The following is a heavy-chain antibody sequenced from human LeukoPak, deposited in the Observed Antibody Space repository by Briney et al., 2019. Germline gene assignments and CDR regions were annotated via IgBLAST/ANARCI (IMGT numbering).Heavy chain of an antibody. V-gene: IGHV4-39*07. CDR3: ASGGLGLRVFDY. CDR1: GGSIGSRNYC. J-gene: IGHJ4*02. D-gene: IGHD3-16*01. Sequence: SATLSLTCIVSGGSIGSRNYCWGWFRQSPGKGLEWIAYICHSGSTYYNPSLQSRVTISVDTSKNQFSLKLSSVTAPHPPVPPCASGGLGLRVFDYWGQGTLVTVSS. CDR2: ICHSGST.